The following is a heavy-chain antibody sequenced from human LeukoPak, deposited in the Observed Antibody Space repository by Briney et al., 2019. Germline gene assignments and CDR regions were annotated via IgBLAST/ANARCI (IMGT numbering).Heavy chain of an antibody. CDR3: ARDSAGNDY. CDR2: IKQDGREE. D-gene: IGHD6-13*01. CDR1: GFTFSTYW. V-gene: IGHV3-7*01. Sequence: GGSLRLSCAASGFTFSTYWMSWVRQAPGKGVGWVANIKQDGREEYYVDSVKGRFTISRDNAKNSLYLQMNSLRAEDTAMYYCARDSAGNDYWGQGTLVTVSS. J-gene: IGHJ4*02.